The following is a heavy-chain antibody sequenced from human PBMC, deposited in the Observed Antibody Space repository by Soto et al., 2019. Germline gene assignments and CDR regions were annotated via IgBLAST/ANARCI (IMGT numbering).Heavy chain of an antibody. CDR3: ARDQRAVVAAPAVFDY. V-gene: IGHV3-11*06. J-gene: IGHJ4*02. CDR1: GFTFSDYY. D-gene: IGHD2-15*01. Sequence: PGGSLRLSCAASGFTFSDYYMSWIRQAPGKGLEWVSYISSSSSYTNYADSVKGRFTISRDNAKNSLYLQMNSLRAEDTAVYYCARDQRAVVAAPAVFDYWGQGTLVTVSS. CDR2: ISSSSSYT.